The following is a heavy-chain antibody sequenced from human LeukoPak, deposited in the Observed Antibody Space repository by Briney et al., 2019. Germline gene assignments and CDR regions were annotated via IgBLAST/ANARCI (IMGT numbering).Heavy chain of an antibody. J-gene: IGHJ6*03. V-gene: IGHV4-4*07. CDR3: ARTYDSPGYYSPDYYYMDV. CDR2: ICTSGST. D-gene: IGHD3-22*01. Sequence: SETLSLTCTVSGGSISTYCWSWIRQPAGKGLEWIGHICTSGSTNYNPSLKSRVTMSVDTSNNEFSLKLNSVTAADTAVYYCARTYDSPGYYSPDYYYMDVWGKGTTVTFSS. CDR1: GGSISTYC.